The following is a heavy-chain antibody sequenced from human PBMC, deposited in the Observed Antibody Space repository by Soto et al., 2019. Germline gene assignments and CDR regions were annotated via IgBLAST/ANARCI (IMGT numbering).Heavy chain of an antibody. CDR2: IGPESGAT. J-gene: IGHJ4*02. CDR1: GYTFTGHY. Sequence: ASVKVSCKASGYTFTGHYIHWVRQAPQQGPEWVGEIGPESGATRYAQKFRGRVTMTMDTSITTVYMELKNLSPDDTAVYYCGRGRSGQIVVFYWGQGTPVTVSS. CDR3: GRGRSGQIVVFY. V-gene: IGHV1-2*02. D-gene: IGHD1-26*01.